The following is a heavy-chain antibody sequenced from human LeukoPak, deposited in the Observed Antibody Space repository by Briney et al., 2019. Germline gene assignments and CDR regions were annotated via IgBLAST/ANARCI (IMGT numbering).Heavy chain of an antibody. CDR2: ISYDGSNK. D-gene: IGHD3-22*01. Sequence: GGSLRLSCAASGFTFSSYAMHWVRQAPGKGLEWVAVISYDGSNKYYADSVKGRFTISRDNSKNTLYLQMNSLRAEDTAVYYCARDWVTAHYDSSGPPDYWGQGTLVTVSS. CDR3: ARDWVTAHYDSSGPPDY. CDR1: GFTFSSYA. J-gene: IGHJ4*02. V-gene: IGHV3-30-3*01.